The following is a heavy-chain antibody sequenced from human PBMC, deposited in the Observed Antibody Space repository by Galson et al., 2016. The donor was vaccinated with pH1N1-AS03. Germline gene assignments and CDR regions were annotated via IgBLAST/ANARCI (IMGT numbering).Heavy chain of an antibody. Sequence: PALVKPTQTLTLTCSVSGVSATSSGVGVGWFRQPPGKALEWLALVYWDETRRYSPSLKNRLTITKDSSKNQVVLTVTSVDPMDIATYFCALPNSGGNAFEIWGPGTMATVSS. J-gene: IGHJ3*02. CDR2: VYWDETR. D-gene: IGHD2/OR15-2a*01. CDR3: ALPNSGGNAFEI. V-gene: IGHV2-5*02. CDR1: GVSATSSGVG.